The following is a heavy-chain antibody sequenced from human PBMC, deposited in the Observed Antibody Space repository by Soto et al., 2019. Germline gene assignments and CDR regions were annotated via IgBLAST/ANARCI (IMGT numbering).Heavy chain of an antibody. CDR2: INHSGST. CDR3: ARPLYIWGSYRAAIRNWFDP. J-gene: IGHJ5*02. Sequence: PSETLSLTCAVYGGSFSGYYWSWIRQPPGKGLEWIGEINHSGSTNYNPSLKSRVTISVGTSKNQFSLKLSSVTAADTAVYYCARPLYIWGSYRAAIRNWFDPWGQGTLVTVSS. CDR1: GGSFSGYY. V-gene: IGHV4-34*01. D-gene: IGHD3-16*02.